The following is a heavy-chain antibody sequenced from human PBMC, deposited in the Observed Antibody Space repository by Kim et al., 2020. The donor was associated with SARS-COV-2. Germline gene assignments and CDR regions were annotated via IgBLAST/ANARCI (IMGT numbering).Heavy chain of an antibody. V-gene: IGHV3-30*04. D-gene: IGHD3-9*01. CDR2: ISYDGSNK. CDR1: GFTFSSYA. J-gene: IGHJ6*02. Sequence: GGSLRLSCAASGFTFSSYAMHWVRQAPGKGLEWVAVISYDGSNKYYADSVKGRFTISRDNSKNTLYLQMNSLRAEDTAVYYCAREVGILTGYYKDDYYYGMDVWGQGTTVTVS. CDR3: AREVGILTGYYKDDYYYGMDV.